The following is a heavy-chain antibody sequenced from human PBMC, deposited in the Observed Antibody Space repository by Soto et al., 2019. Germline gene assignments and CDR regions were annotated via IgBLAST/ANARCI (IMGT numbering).Heavy chain of an antibody. Sequence: SVKTANKTSRGTVRIYTISVVRQSHKQGHEWMGRIIPILVIANYAQKFQGRVTITADKSTSTAYMELSSLRSEDTAVYYCASGNIVATSKHTDYWGPGTPVSVS. CDR1: RGTVRIYT. CDR2: IIPILVIA. J-gene: IGHJ4*02. CDR3: ASGNIVATSKHTDY. D-gene: IGHD5-12*01. V-gene: IGHV1-69*02.